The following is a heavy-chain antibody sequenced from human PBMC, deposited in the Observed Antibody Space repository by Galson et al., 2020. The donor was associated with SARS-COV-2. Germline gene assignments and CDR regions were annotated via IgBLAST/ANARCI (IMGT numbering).Heavy chain of an antibody. J-gene: IGHJ4*02. CDR3: AKLAEGRRTSEHY. CDR2: VSDSGSA. V-gene: IGHV4-59*08. CDR1: RGSISGHY. Sequence: ETSETLSLTCTVTRGSISGHYWSWIRQPPGKGLEWLGYVSDSGSANYNPSLKSRVTISLDTPKKQFSLKVKSATAADTAVYYCAKLAEGRRTSEHYWGQGTLVTVSS. D-gene: IGHD3-3*02.